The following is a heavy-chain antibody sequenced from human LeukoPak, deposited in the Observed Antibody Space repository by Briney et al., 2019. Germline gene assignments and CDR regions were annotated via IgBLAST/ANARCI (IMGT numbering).Heavy chain of an antibody. V-gene: IGHV3-66*01. Sequence: GGSLRLSCAVSGFIISGNYMSWVRQAPGKGLDWVSVIYTGGGTDYADYVKGRFTISRDTSKNTLYLQMNSLRAEDTAVYYCARGHVQWGQGTLVTVSS. CDR1: GFIISGNY. J-gene: IGHJ4*02. CDR2: IYTGGGT. CDR3: ARGHVQ.